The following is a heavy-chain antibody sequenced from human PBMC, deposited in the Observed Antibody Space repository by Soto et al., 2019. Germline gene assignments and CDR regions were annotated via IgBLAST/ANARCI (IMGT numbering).Heavy chain of an antibody. D-gene: IGHD2-15*01. V-gene: IGHV3-9*01. Sequence: EVQLVESGGGLVQPGRSLRLSCAASGFTFDDCAMHWVRQSAGKGLEWVSGISWNSGSIGYADSVKGRFSISRDNAKNSLYLEMNSLRAEDTALYYCAKVLYTVAATPLDYWGQGNLVTVSS. CDR1: GFTFDDCA. CDR2: ISWNSGSI. CDR3: AKVLYTVAATPLDY. J-gene: IGHJ4*02.